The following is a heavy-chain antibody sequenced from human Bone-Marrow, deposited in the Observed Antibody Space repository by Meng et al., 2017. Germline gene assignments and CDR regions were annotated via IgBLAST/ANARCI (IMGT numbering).Heavy chain of an antibody. CDR3: ARDLIAVAGFDY. D-gene: IGHD6-19*01. Sequence: GGSLRLSCAASGFTFSDYYMSWIRQAPGKGLEWVSYISSSGSTIYYADSVKGRFTISRDNAKNSLYRQMNSLSAEDTAVYYCARDLIAVAGFDYWGQGTLATFPS. CDR2: ISSSGSTI. CDR1: GFTFSDYY. V-gene: IGHV3-11*01. J-gene: IGHJ4*02.